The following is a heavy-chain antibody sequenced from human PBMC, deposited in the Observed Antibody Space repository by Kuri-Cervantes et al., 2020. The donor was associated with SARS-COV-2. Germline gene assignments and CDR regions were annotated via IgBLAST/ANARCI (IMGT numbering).Heavy chain of an antibody. CDR2: IYYSGST. CDR1: GGSISSYY. CDR3: ARQGGYSSSSLDY. V-gene: IGHV4-59*08. J-gene: IGHJ4*02. Sequence: SETLSLTCTVSGGSISSYYWSWIRQPPGQGLEWLGYIYYSGSTKYNPSLESRVTISVDTSKNQFSLKLSSVTAADTAVYYCARQGGYSSSSLDYWGQGTLVTVSS. D-gene: IGHD6-6*01.